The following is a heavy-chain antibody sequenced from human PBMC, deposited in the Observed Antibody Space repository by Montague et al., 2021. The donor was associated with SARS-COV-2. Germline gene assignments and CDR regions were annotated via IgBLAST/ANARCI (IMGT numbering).Heavy chain of an antibody. CDR3: ARHSVSEDGTFFRSYFDP. Sequence: SETLSLTCTVSGGTVRDYYWNWIRRTPGKGLEWIGYIFYNGYTKYNPSLESRVTLSVDTPGNQFFLSLRSVTASDTATYFCARHSVSEDGTFFRSYFDPWGQGAQVIVSS. CDR2: IFYNGYT. V-gene: IGHV4-59*08. D-gene: IGHD1-1*01. J-gene: IGHJ5*02. CDR1: GGTVRDYY.